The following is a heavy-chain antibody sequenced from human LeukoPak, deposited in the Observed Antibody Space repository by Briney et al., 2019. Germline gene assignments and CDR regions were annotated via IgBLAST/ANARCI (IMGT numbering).Heavy chain of an antibody. CDR2: FDPEDGET. J-gene: IGHJ3*02. D-gene: IGHD6-19*01. V-gene: IGHV1-24*01. CDR1: GYTLTELS. Sequence: ASVKVSCKVSGYTLTELSMHWVRQAPGKGLEWMGGFDPEDGETIYAQKFQGRVTMTEDTSTDTAYMELSSLRSEDTAVYYCATLPRIAVAGNHAFDIWGQGTMVTVSS. CDR3: ATLPRIAVAGNHAFDI.